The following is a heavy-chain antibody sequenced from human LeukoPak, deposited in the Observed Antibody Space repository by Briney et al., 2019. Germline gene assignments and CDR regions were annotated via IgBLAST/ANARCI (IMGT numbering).Heavy chain of an antibody. CDR1: GGSFSVYY. CDR3: ARVGASSWYYFDY. Sequence: KPSETLSLTCAVYGGSFSVYYWSWIRQPPGKGLEWIGEINHSGSTNYNPSLKSRVTISVDTSKNQFSLKLSSVTAADTAVYYCARVGASSWYYFDYWGQGTLVTVSS. V-gene: IGHV4-34*01. D-gene: IGHD6-13*01. CDR2: INHSGST. J-gene: IGHJ4*02.